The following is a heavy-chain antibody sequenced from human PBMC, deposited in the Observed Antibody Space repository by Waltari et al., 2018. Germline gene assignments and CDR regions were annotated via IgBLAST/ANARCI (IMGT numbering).Heavy chain of an antibody. CDR1: GGTFSSYA. V-gene: IGHV1-69*08. CDR3: AGVWAPLPLDY. J-gene: IGHJ4*02. CDR2: ISTIFGTA. Sequence: QVQLVQSGAEVKKPGSSVKVSCKASGGTFSSYAISWVRQAPGKGLEWMGRISTIFGTANYAQKFRGRVTITADKSTSTAYMELSSLRSEDTAVYSCAGVWAPLPLDYWVQGTLVTVSS. D-gene: IGHD1-26*01.